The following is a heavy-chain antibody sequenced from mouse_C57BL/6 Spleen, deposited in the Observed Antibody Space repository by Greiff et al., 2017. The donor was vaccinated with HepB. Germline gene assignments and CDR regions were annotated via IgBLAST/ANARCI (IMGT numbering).Heavy chain of an antibody. CDR3: AREGLYGNYARAWFAY. D-gene: IGHD2-1*01. V-gene: IGHV1-4*01. CDR2: INPSSGYT. Sequence: QVQLQQSGAELARPGASVKMSCKASGYTFTSYTMHWVKQRPGQGLEWIGYINPSSGYTKYNQKFKDKATLTADKSSSTAYRQLSSLTSEDSAVYYCAREGLYGNYARAWFAYWGQGTLVTVSA. CDR1: GYTFTSYT. J-gene: IGHJ3*01.